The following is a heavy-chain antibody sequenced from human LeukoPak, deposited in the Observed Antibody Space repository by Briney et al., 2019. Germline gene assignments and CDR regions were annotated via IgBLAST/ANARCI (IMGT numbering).Heavy chain of an antibody. CDR2: INPNSGGT. CDR3: ARALGYRYGMDV. J-gene: IGHJ6*02. V-gene: IGHV1-2*02. Sequence: ASVKVSCKASGYTFTGYYMHWVRQAPGQGLAWMGWINPNSGGTNCAQKFQGRVTMTRDTSISTAYMELSRLRSDDTAVYYCARALGYRYGMDVWGQGTTVTVSS. CDR1: GYTFTGYY. D-gene: IGHD5-12*01.